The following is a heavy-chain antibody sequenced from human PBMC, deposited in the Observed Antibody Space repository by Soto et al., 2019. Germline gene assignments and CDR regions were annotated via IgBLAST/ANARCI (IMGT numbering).Heavy chain of an antibody. CDR2: INSDGTTT. CDR1: GFTFTSNW. J-gene: IGHJ4*02. V-gene: IGHV3-74*01. CDR3: TRGGATGAGMYHFEN. Sequence: EVQLVESGGGLVQPGGSLRLSCAASGFTFTSNWMHWVRQAPGKGLVWVSRINSDGTTTTYADSVKGRFTISRDNAKITLYLQVNSLGGEDTAVYYCTRGGATGAGMYHFENWGQGTLVTVSS. D-gene: IGHD2-2*01.